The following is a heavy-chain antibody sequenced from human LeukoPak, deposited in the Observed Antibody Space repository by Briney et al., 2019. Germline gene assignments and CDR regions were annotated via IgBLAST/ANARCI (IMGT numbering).Heavy chain of an antibody. V-gene: IGHV4-59*01. CDR3: ARGRFGELLYATS. J-gene: IGHJ4*02. Sequence: SETLSLTCTVSGGSISSYYWSWIRQPPGKGLEWIGYTYYSGSTNYNPSLKSRVTISVDTSKNQFSLKLSSVTAADTAVYYCARGRFGELLYATSWGQGTLVTVSS. CDR2: TYYSGST. D-gene: IGHD3-10*01. CDR1: GGSISSYY.